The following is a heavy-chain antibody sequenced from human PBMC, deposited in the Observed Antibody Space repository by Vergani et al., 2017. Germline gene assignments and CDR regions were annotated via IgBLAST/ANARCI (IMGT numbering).Heavy chain of an antibody. V-gene: IGHV3-23*04. Sequence: EVQLVESGGGLVQPGGSLRLSCAASGFTFSSYAMSWVRQAPGKGLEWVSAISGSGGSTYYAASVKGRFTISRDNSKNTLYLQMNSLRAEDTAVYYCAKEKYYYDSSGYYADHDAFDIWGQGTMVTVSS. CDR3: AKEKYYYDSSGYYADHDAFDI. CDR1: GFTFSSYA. CDR2: ISGSGGST. D-gene: IGHD3-22*01. J-gene: IGHJ3*02.